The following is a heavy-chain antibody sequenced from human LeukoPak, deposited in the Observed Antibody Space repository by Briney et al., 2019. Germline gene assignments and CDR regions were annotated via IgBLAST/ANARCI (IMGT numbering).Heavy chain of an antibody. V-gene: IGHV3-21*04. CDR3: AKAFYGSGSRRASDAFDI. CDR1: GFTFSSYS. Sequence: GGSLRLSCAASGFTFSSYSMNWVRQAPGKGLEWVSSITSSSSYIYYADSVKGRFTISRDNAKNSLYLQMNSLRAEGTAVYYCAKAFYGSGSRRASDAFDIWGQGTMVTVSS. CDR2: ITSSSSYI. J-gene: IGHJ3*02. D-gene: IGHD3-10*01.